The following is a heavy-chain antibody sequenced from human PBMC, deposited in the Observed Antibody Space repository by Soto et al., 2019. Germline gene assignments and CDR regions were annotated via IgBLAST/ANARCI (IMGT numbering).Heavy chain of an antibody. D-gene: IGHD5-18*01. Sequence: SETLSLTCTVSGGSISSSSYYWGWIRQPPGKGLEWIGSIYYSGSTYYNPSLKSRVTISVDTSKNQFSLKLSSVTAADTAVYYCARVDTAMEAYYYYYGMEVWGQGTTVNVSS. J-gene: IGHJ6*02. V-gene: IGHV4-39*01. CDR1: GGSISSSSYY. CDR3: ARVDTAMEAYYYYYGMEV. CDR2: IYYSGST.